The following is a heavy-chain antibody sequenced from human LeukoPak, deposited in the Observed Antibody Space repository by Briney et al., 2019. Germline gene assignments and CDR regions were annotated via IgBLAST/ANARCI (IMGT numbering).Heavy chain of an antibody. Sequence: PGGSLRLSCAASGFTFSNYWMTWVRQAPGKGLEWVANIKQEGSEKYHVDSVKGRFTISRDNSKNTLYLQMNSLRAEDTAVYYCARDGREQQPYYYGMDVWGQGTTVTVSS. CDR1: GFTFSNYW. CDR3: ARDGREQQPYYYGMDV. V-gene: IGHV3-7*01. D-gene: IGHD6-13*01. J-gene: IGHJ6*02. CDR2: IKQEGSEK.